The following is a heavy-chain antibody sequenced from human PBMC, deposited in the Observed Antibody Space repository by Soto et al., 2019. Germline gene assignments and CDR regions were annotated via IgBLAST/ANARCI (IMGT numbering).Heavy chain of an antibody. V-gene: IGHV4-34*01. Sequence: PXETLSLTFAVDGRSFSGYYWAWIRKPPGKGLEWIGEINHSGSTNYNPSLKSRVTISVDTSKNQFSLKLSSVTAADTAVYYCARGIAVAGKGCWFDPWGQGSLVTVSS. CDR2: INHSGST. D-gene: IGHD6-19*01. CDR1: GRSFSGYY. J-gene: IGHJ5*02. CDR3: ARGIAVAGKGCWFDP.